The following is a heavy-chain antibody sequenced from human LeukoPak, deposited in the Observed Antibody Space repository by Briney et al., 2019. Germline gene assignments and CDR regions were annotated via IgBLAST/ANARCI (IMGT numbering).Heavy chain of an antibody. D-gene: IGHD3-3*01. V-gene: IGHV1-46*01. J-gene: IGHJ5*02. CDR3: ARDRETFGVVYNWFDP. CDR1: GYTFTSYY. Sequence: GESLKISCKGSGYTFTSYYMHWVRQAPGQGLEWMGIINPSGGSTSYAQKFQGRVTMTRDTSTSTVYMELSSLRSEDTAVYYCARDRETFGVVYNWFDPWGQGTLVTVSS. CDR2: INPSGGST.